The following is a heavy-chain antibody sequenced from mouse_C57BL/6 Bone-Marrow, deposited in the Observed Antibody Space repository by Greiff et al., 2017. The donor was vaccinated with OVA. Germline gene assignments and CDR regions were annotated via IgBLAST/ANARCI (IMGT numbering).Heavy chain of an antibody. CDR2: INPNNGGT. V-gene: IGHV1-26*01. J-gene: IGHJ1*03. CDR3: ARPIYDGSNWYFDV. D-gene: IGHD2-3*01. CDR1: GYTFTDYY. Sequence: VQLQQSGPELVKPGASVKISCKASGYTFTDYYMNWVKQSHGKSLEWIGDINPNNGGTSYNQKFKGKATLTVDKSSSTAYMELRSLTSEDSAVYYCARPIYDGSNWYFDVWGTGTTVTVSS.